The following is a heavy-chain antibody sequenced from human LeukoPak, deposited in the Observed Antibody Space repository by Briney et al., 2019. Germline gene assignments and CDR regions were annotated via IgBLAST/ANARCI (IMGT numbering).Heavy chain of an antibody. D-gene: IGHD6-13*01. V-gene: IGHV1-3*01. Sequence: GASVKVSCKASGYTFTSYAMHWVRQAPGQRLEWMGRINAGNGNTKYSQKFQGRVTITRDTSASTAYMELSSLRSEDTAVYYCARELMGSSWYQDWGQGTLVTVSS. CDR1: GYTFTSYA. J-gene: IGHJ4*02. CDR3: ARELMGSSWYQD. CDR2: INAGNGNT.